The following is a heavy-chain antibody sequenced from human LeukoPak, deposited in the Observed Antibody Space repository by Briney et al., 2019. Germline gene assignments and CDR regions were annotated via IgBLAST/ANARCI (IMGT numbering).Heavy chain of an antibody. CDR1: GYTFTSYG. J-gene: IGHJ5*02. D-gene: IGHD2-15*01. CDR3: ARWSYCSGGSCYWFDP. V-gene: IGHV1-18*01. Sequence: ASVKVSCKASGYTFTSYGISWVRQAPGQGLEWMGWISAYNGNTNYAQKLQGRVTMTTDISTSTAYMELRSLRSDDTAVYYCARWSYCSGGSCYWFDPWGQGTLVTVSP. CDR2: ISAYNGNT.